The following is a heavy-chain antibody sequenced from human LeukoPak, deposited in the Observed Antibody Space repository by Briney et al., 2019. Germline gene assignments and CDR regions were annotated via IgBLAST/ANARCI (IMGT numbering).Heavy chain of an antibody. D-gene: IGHD4/OR15-4a*01. J-gene: IGHJ5*02. CDR1: GFTFSSHA. Sequence: PGGSLRLSCAASGFTFSSHAMSWVRQAPGKGLELVSAISGSGGNTYYADSVKGRFTISRDNSKNTLYLQMNSLRAEDTAVYYCARSYGGNLNWFDPWGQGTLVTVSS. CDR3: ARSYGGNLNWFDP. V-gene: IGHV3-23*01. CDR2: ISGSGGNT.